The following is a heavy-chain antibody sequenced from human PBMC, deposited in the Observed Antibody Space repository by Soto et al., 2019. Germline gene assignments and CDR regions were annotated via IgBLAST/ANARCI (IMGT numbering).Heavy chain of an antibody. CDR3: ARHVWYGGSSYGMDL. V-gene: IGHV5-10-1*01. Sequence: ESLKVSCQCSGYSFTSYGISWVLQMPGKGLEWMGRIDPSDSYTNYSPSFQGHVTISADKSISTAYLQWSSLKASDTAMYYCARHVWYGGSSYGMDLWGQGTTVTVSS. J-gene: IGHJ6*02. D-gene: IGHD1-26*01. CDR1: GYSFTSYG. CDR2: IDPSDSYT.